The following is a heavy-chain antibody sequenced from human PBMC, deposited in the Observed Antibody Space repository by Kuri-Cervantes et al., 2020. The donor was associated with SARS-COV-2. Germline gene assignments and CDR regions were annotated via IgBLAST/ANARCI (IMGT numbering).Heavy chain of an antibody. CDR2: ISSSSSTI. J-gene: IGHJ4*02. Sequence: GVLKISCAASGFTFSSYSMNWVRQAPGKGLEWVSYISSSSSTIYYADSVKGRFTISRDNAKNSLYLQMNSLRAEDTAVYYCARGRYDFDYWGQGTLVTVSS. V-gene: IGHV3-48*01. CDR1: GFTFSSYS. CDR3: ARGRYDFDY. D-gene: IGHD3-22*01.